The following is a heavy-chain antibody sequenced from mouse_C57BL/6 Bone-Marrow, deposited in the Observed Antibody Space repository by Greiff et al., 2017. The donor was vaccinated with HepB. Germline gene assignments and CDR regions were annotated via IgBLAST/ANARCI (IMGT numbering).Heavy chain of an antibody. D-gene: IGHD1-1*01. Sequence: VQLQQPGAELVRPGSSVKLSCKASGYTFTSYWMHWVKQRPIQGLEWIGNIDPSDSETHYNQKFKDKATLTVDKSSSTAYMQLSSLTSEDSAVYYCARYYCGTSDYWGQGTTLTVSS. CDR3: ARYYCGTSDY. CDR2: IDPSDSET. CDR1: GYTFTSYW. J-gene: IGHJ2*01. V-gene: IGHV1-52*01.